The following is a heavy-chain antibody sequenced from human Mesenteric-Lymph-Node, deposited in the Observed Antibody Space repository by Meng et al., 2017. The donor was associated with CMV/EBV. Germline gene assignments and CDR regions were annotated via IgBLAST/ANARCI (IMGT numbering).Heavy chain of an antibody. D-gene: IGHD3-9*01. CDR1: GGSISSGGYY. J-gene: IGHJ5*02. Sequence: SETLSLTCTVSGGSISSGGYYWSWIRQHPGKGLEWIGYIYYSGGTYYNPSLKSRVTISVDTSKNQFSLKLSSVTAADTAVYYCARGILRYFDWSEAGWFDPWGQGTLVTVSS. CDR2: IYYSGGT. CDR3: ARGILRYFDWSEAGWFDP. V-gene: IGHV4-31*03.